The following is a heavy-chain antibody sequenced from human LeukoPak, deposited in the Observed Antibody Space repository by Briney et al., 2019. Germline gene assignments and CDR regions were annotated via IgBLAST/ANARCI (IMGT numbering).Heavy chain of an antibody. CDR2: ISNDGSNK. CDR3: AKDDGYRYDNGGWFDY. CDR1: GFTLSSYV. V-gene: IGHV3-30*04. D-gene: IGHD5-18*01. Sequence: GGSLRLSCAASGFTLSSYVISWVRQAPGKGLEWVAVISNDGSNKDYADSVKGRFTISRDNSKNTLYLQMNSLRAEDTAVYYCAKDDGYRYDNGGWFDYWGQGTLVTVSS. J-gene: IGHJ4*02.